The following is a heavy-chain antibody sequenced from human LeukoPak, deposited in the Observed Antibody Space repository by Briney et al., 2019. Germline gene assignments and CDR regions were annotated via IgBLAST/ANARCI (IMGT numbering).Heavy chain of an antibody. D-gene: IGHD6-19*01. CDR2: IYYSGST. CDR3: ARDRYSSGWRWFDP. V-gene: IGHV4-59*01. J-gene: IGHJ5*02. Sequence: PSETLSLTCTVSGGSISSYYWSWIRQPPGKGLEWIGYIYYSGSTNYNPSLKSRVTISVDTSKNQFSLKLSSVTAADTAVYYCARDRYSSGWRWFDPWGQGTLVTVSS. CDR1: GGSISSYY.